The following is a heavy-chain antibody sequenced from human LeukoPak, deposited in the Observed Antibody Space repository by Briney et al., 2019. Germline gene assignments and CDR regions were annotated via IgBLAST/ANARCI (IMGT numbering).Heavy chain of an antibody. D-gene: IGHD3-10*01. J-gene: IGHJ4*02. CDR2: IYYSGST. CDR3: ARPHGGYYGSGSYYNEGDY. CDR1: GGSISSSSYY. Sequence: SETLSLTCTVSGGSISSSSYYWGWIRQPPGEGLEWIGSIYYSGSTYYNPSLKSRVTISADTSKNQFSLKLSSVTAADTAVYYCARPHGGYYGSGSYYNEGDYWGQGTLVTVSS. V-gene: IGHV4-39*01.